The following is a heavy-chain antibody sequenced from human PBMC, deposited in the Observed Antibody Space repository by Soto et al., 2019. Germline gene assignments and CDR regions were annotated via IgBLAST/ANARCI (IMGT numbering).Heavy chain of an antibody. CDR1: GFTFSSYG. CDR3: AREGTPGSGCPGGIDY. D-gene: IGHD6-19*01. V-gene: IGHV3-33*01. J-gene: IGHJ4*02. CDR2: IWYDGSNK. Sequence: GGSLRLSCAASGFTFSSYGMHWVRQAPGKGLEWVGVIWYDGSNKYYADSVKGRFTISRDNSKNTLYLQMNSLRAEDTAVYYCAREGTPGSGCPGGIDYWGQGTLVTVSS.